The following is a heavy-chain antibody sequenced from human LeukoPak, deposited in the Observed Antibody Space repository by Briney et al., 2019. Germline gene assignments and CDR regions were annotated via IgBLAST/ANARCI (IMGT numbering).Heavy chain of an antibody. CDR2: INWNGGST. J-gene: IGHJ4*02. V-gene: IGHV3-20*04. CDR3: ASGSGSGYYYFVY. CDR1: GFTFDDYG. Sequence: GGSLRLSCAASGFTFDDYGMSWVRQAPGKGLKWVSGINWNGGSTGYADSVKGRFTISRDNAKNSLYLQMNSLRAEDTALYYCASGSGSGYYYFVYWGQGTLVTVSS. D-gene: IGHD3-22*01.